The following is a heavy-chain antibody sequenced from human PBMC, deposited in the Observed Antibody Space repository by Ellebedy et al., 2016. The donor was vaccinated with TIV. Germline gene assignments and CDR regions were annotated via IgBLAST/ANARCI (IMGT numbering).Heavy chain of an antibody. V-gene: IGHV3-7*01. Sequence: GGSLRLSCEASGFTFSNYWMTWVRQAPGKGLEWVANIEQDESEKYYVGSVKGRFSISRDNAKNTLYLQMNSLRTEDTAVYYCARDQWLGRAYYFDYWGQGTLLTVSS. CDR1: GFTFSNYW. J-gene: IGHJ4*02. CDR2: IEQDESEK. CDR3: ARDQWLGRAYYFDY. D-gene: IGHD6-19*01.